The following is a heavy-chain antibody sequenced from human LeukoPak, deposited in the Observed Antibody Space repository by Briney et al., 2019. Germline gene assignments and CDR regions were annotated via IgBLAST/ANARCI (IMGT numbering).Heavy chain of an antibody. CDR1: GDSVSSNSAA. Sequence: SQTLSLTCAISGDSVSSNSAAWNWIRQSPSRGLEWLGRTYYRSKWYNDYAVSVKSRITINPDTSKNQFSLQLNSVTPEDTAVYYCARASVLYSSSWYNWAPRFYYYMDVWGKGTTVTVSS. D-gene: IGHD6-13*01. CDR2: TYYRSKWYN. J-gene: IGHJ6*03. CDR3: ARASVLYSSSWYNWAPRFYYYMDV. V-gene: IGHV6-1*01.